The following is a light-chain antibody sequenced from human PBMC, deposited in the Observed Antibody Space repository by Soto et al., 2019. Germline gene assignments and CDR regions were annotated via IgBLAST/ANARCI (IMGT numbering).Light chain of an antibody. Sequence: EIVLTQSPGTLSLSPGERATLSCRASHSVSSSYLAWYQQKPGQAPRLLIYGASSRATGIPDRFSGGGSGTDFTLTISRLEPEDFAVYYCQQYGSSPGWTFGQGTKVDIK. J-gene: IGKJ1*01. CDR1: HSVSSSY. CDR3: QQYGSSPGWT. V-gene: IGKV3-20*01. CDR2: GAS.